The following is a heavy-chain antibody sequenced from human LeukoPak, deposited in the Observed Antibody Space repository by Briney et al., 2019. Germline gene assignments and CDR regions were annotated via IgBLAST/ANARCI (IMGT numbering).Heavy chain of an antibody. J-gene: IGHJ4*02. CDR2: IYYSGST. CDR3: ARGSYRGAAAGTGLPSDY. Sequence: PSETLSLTCTVSGGSISSYYWSWIRQPPGKGLEWIGYIYYSGSTNYNPSLKSRVTISVDTSKNQFSLKLSSVTAADTAVYYCARGSYRGAAAGTGLPSDYWGQGTLVTVSS. CDR1: GGSISSYY. D-gene: IGHD6-13*01. V-gene: IGHV4-59*01.